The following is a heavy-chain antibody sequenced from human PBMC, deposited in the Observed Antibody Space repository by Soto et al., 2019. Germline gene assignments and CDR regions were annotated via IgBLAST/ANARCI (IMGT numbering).Heavy chain of an antibody. CDR1: GYTLTELS. Sequence: GASVKVSCKVSGYTLTELSMHWVRQAPGKGLEWMGGFDPEDGETIYAQKFQGRVTMTEDTSTDTAYMELSSLRSEDTAVYYCATLPAKYYYGSGSNDYWGQGTLVTVSS. V-gene: IGHV1-24*01. D-gene: IGHD3-10*01. CDR2: FDPEDGET. CDR3: ATLPAKYYYGSGSNDY. J-gene: IGHJ4*02.